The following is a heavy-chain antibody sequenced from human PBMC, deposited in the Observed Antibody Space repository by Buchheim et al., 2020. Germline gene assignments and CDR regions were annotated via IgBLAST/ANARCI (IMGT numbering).Heavy chain of an antibody. V-gene: IGHV3-72*01. Sequence: EVQLVESGGGLVQPGGSLRLSCAASGFNFSDHYMDWVRQVPGKGLEWVGRTGNKANYYSTQYDASVKGRFTISRDDSMNSVFLQMNSLKSEDTGVYYCARGYYDSSGAQGMEYWGQGAL. CDR3: ARGYYDSSGAQGMEY. D-gene: IGHD3-22*01. J-gene: IGHJ4*02. CDR1: GFNFSDHY. CDR2: TGNKANYYST.